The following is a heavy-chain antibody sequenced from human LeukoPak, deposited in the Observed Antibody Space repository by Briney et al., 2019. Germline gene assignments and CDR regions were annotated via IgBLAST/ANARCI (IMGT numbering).Heavy chain of an antibody. D-gene: IGHD2-2*01. V-gene: IGHV3-30*04. CDR1: GFTFSSYA. Sequence: GGSLRLSCAASGFTFSSYAMHWVRQAPGKGLEWVAVISYDGSNKYYADSVKGRFTISRDNSKNTLYQQMNSLRAEDTAVYYCARGGYCSSTSCWGYYYYYGMDVWGQGTTVTVSS. CDR3: ARGGYCSSTSCWGYYYYYGMDV. CDR2: ISYDGSNK. J-gene: IGHJ6*02.